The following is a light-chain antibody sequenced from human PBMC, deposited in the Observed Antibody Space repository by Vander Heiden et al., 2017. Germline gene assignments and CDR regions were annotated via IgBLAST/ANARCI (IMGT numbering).Light chain of an antibody. J-gene: IGKJ5*01. CDR3: QQSYTTPQAS. CDR1: QSISSY. Sequence: DIQMTQSPSSLSASVGDRVTITCRASQSISSYLNWYQQKPGKAPKLLIYAASSLQSGVPSRFSGSGSGTDFTLTISSLQPEDFATYYCQQSYTTPQASFGHEIRLGI. V-gene: IGKV1-39*01. CDR2: AAS.